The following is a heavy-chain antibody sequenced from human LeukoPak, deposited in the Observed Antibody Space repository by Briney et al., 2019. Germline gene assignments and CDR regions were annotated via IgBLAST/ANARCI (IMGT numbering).Heavy chain of an antibody. CDR3: AKTMSPYYYDSSGF. J-gene: IGHJ4*02. V-gene: IGHV3-30*02. CDR1: GFTFSSYG. CDR2: IRYDGSNK. Sequence: GGPLRLSCAASGFTFSSYGMHWVRQAPGKGLEWVAFIRYDGSNKYYADSVKGRFAISRDNSKNTLYLQMNSLRAEDTAVYYCAKTMSPYYYDSSGFWGQGTLVTVSS. D-gene: IGHD3-22*01.